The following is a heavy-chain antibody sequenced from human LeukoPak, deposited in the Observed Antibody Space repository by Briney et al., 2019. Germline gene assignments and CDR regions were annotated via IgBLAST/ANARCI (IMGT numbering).Heavy chain of an antibody. Sequence: GESLKISCKGSGYSFTSYWIGWVRQMPGKGLEWMGIIYPGDSDTRYSPSFQGQVTISADKSISTAYLQWSSLKASDTAMYYCARLPRGPYYYYYYMDVWGKGTTVTVSS. CDR1: GYSFTSYW. V-gene: IGHV5-51*01. CDR2: IYPGDSDT. CDR3: ARLPRGPYYYYYYMDV. J-gene: IGHJ6*03.